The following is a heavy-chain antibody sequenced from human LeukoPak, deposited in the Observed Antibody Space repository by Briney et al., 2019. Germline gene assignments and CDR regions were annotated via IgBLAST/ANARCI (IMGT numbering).Heavy chain of an antibody. D-gene: IGHD6-19*01. J-gene: IGHJ4*02. Sequence: SETLSLTCTVTGGSIGAYYWSWIRQPPCQGLGWLAHIYYTGDTNYNPSLQSRVTISLVASKSQFSLKLTSVTAADTAVYYCARAQVDYTSGWYGVDYWGQGALVTVSS. CDR1: GGSIGAYY. CDR3: ARAQVDYTSGWYGVDY. CDR2: IYYTGDT. V-gene: IGHV4-59*08.